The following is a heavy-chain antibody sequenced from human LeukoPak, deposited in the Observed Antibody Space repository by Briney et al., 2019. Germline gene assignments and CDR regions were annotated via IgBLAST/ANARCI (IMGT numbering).Heavy chain of an antibody. CDR2: INHSGST. D-gene: IGHD4-17*01. CDR3: ASAYYGDCPDY. J-gene: IGHJ4*02. Sequence: SETLSLTCAVYGGSFSGYYWSWIRQPPGKGLEWIGEINHSGSTNYNPSLKSRVTISVDTSKNQFSLKLSSVTAADTAVYYCASAYYGDCPDYWGQGTLVTVSS. CDR1: GGSFSGYY. V-gene: IGHV4-34*01.